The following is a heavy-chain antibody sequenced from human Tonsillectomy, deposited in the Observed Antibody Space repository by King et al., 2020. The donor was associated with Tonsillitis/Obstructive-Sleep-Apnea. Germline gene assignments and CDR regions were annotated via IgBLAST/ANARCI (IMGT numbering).Heavy chain of an antibody. CDR3: AIVDYDRSGYYNCAVH. J-gene: IGHJ4*02. CDR1: GYSFTSYG. Sequence: VQLVESGAEVKKPGASVKVSCKASGYSFTSYGISWVRQATGQGREWMGWISAYNGNTKYTKKFQGRVTMTTDTSTDTAYMERRSLRSDDTAVYCCAIVDYDRSGYYNCAVHWGQGTLVTVSS. D-gene: IGHD3-22*01. V-gene: IGHV1-18*01. CDR2: ISAYNGNT.